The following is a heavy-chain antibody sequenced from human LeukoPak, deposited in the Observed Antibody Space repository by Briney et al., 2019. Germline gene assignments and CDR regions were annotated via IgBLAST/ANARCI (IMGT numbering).Heavy chain of an antibody. CDR3: ARGPLRIAAATSWFDP. CDR2: IYTSGST. D-gene: IGHD6-13*01. CDR1: GGSISSYY. J-gene: IGHJ5*02. V-gene: IGHV4-4*07. Sequence: PSETLSLTCTVSGGSISSYYWSWIRQPAGKGLEWIGRIYTSGSTNYNPSLKSRVTMSVDTSKNQFSLKLSSVTAADTAVYYCARGPLRIAAATSWFDPWGQGTLVTVSS.